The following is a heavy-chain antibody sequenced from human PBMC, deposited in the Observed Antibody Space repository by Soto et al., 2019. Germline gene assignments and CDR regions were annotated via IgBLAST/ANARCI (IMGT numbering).Heavy chain of an antibody. D-gene: IGHD3-3*01. J-gene: IGHJ6*03. CDR2: IIPILGIA. CDR3: ARTTIFGVDYYYYYMDV. CDR1: GGTFSSYT. V-gene: IGHV1-69*02. Sequence: SVKVSCKASGGTFSSYTISWVRQAPGQGLEWMGRIIPILGIANYAQKFQGRVTITADKSTSTAYMELSSLRSEDTAVYYCARTTIFGVDYYYYYMDVWGKGTTVTVSS.